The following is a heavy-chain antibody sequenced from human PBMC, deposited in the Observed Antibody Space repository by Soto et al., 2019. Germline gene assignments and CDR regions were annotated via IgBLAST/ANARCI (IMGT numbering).Heavy chain of an antibody. V-gene: IGHV2-5*02. D-gene: IGHD4-17*01. CDR2: IYGDNGK. CDR3: AYCTLHGSGDYDPRTLHVFDS. CDR1: GFTLSNSGVG. J-gene: IGHJ4*02. Sequence: QITLKESGPSPVKPTQTLTVTCTFSGFTLSNSGVGVARIRQPPGKALEWLALIYGDNGKRYSPSLKTRLTTTKGTSKNQVVLTMTNMDPVDTATYYCAYCTLHGSGDYDPRTLHVFDSWGQGTLVTVSS.